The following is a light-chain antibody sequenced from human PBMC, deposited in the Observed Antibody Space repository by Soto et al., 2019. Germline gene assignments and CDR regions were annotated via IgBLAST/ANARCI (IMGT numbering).Light chain of an antibody. CDR3: MLGTRWRPST. Sequence: VVMTQSPLSLPVTLGQPASISCRSSQSLVYSDGNTYLNWFQQRPGQSPRRLIYQVSNRDSGVLDRFRSSGSGAHFTPEMSRGEAEDGGVYYCMLGTRWRPSTFGQGKKLEI. CDR1: QSLVYSDGNTY. V-gene: IGKV2-30*01. CDR2: QVS. J-gene: IGKJ2*01.